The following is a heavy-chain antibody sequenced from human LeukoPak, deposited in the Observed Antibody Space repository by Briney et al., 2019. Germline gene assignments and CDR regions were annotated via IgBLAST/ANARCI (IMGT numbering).Heavy chain of an antibody. J-gene: IGHJ6*03. Sequence: ASVKVSCKASGYTFTSYYMHWVRQAPGQGLEWMGIINPSGGSTSYAQKFQGRVTMTRDTSTSTVYMELSSLRPEDTAVYYCASTPGRQDYYYYMDVWGKGTTVTVSS. CDR1: GYTFTSYY. CDR2: INPSGGST. V-gene: IGHV1-46*01. CDR3: ASTPGRQDYYYYMDV. D-gene: IGHD2-15*01.